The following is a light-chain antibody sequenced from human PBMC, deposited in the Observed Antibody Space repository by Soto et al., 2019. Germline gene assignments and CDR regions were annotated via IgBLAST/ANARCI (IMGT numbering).Light chain of an antibody. Sequence: DIQMTQSPSTLSASVGDRVTITCRASQNIGTSLAWYQQTPGKAPKLLIYDASSWAGGVPSRFTGSGSGTEFTLTINSLQPDDFATYYCQQYSVYWTFGQGTKVDIK. V-gene: IGKV1-5*01. J-gene: IGKJ1*01. CDR3: QQYSVYWT. CDR2: DAS. CDR1: QNIGTS.